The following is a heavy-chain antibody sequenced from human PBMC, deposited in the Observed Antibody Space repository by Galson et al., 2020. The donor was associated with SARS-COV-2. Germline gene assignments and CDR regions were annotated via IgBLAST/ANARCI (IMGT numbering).Heavy chain of an antibody. J-gene: IGHJ6*02. CDR1: GYTFTGYY. V-gene: IGHV1-2*02. Sequence: ASVKVSCKASGYTFTGYYMHWVRQAPGQGLEWMGWINPNSGGTNYAQKFQGRVTMTGDTSISTAYMELSRLRSDDTAVYYCARDLLVVVPGGYYYYGMDVWGQGTTVTVSS. CDR2: INPNSGGT. CDR3: ARDLLVVVPGGYYYYGMDV. D-gene: IGHD2-2*01.